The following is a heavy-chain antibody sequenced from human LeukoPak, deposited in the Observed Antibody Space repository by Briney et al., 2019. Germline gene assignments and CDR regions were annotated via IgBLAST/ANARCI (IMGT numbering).Heavy chain of an antibody. CDR2: IWYDGSNK. CDR3: ARASDSSGYYPYYFDY. Sequence: LPGGSLRLSCAASGFTFSSYGMHWVRQAPGKGLEWVAVIWYDGSNKYYADSVKGRFTISRDNSKNTLYLQMNSLRAEDTAVYYCARASDSSGYYPYYFDYWGQGTLVTVSS. J-gene: IGHJ4*02. D-gene: IGHD3-22*01. V-gene: IGHV3-33*01. CDR1: GFTFSSYG.